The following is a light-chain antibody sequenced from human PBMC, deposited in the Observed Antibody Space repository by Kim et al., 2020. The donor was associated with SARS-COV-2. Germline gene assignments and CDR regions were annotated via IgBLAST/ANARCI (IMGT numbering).Light chain of an antibody. Sequence: EIVLTQSPATLSLSPGDRATLSCRASQSVSSSLAWYQQKPGQAPRLVISDASNRATGIPARFSGSGSGTDFTLTISSLEPEDFAVYYCQQRGYRLLTFGPGTKVDL. CDR2: DAS. CDR3: QQRGYRLLT. CDR1: QSVSSS. V-gene: IGKV3-11*01. J-gene: IGKJ3*01.